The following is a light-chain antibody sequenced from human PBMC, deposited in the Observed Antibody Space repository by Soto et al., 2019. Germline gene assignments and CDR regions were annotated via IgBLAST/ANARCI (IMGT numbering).Light chain of an antibody. V-gene: IGKV3-20*01. CDR1: QSVSSSH. J-gene: IGKJ5*01. CDR2: AAS. CDR3: QQYGYSPIT. Sequence: PGERATLSCSASQSVSSSHLAWHQHKPGQAPRLLIYAASSRATGSPDRFSGGGSGTDFTLTISRLEPEDFAVYYCQQYGYSPITFGQGTRLEIK.